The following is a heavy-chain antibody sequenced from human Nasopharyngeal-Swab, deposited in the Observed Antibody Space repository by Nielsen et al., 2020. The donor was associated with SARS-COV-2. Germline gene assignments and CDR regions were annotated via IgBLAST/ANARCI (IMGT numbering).Heavy chain of an antibody. J-gene: IGHJ3*02. CDR1: GYTFTSYA. Sequence: ASVKVSCKASGYTFTSYAMHWVRQAPGQRLEWMGWINAGNGNTKYSQKFQGRVTITRDTSTSTAYMELRSLRSDDTAVYYCARSNLVVPAAEPIDDAFDIWGQGTMVTVSS. D-gene: IGHD2-2*01. CDR3: ARSNLVVPAAEPIDDAFDI. CDR2: INAGNGNT. V-gene: IGHV1-3*01.